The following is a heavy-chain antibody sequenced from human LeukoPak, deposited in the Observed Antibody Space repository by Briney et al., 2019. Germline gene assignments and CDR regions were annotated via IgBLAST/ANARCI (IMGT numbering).Heavy chain of an antibody. J-gene: IGHJ4*02. CDR3: ARDGYSSSTSFDY. Sequence: SETLSLTCAVYGGSFSSYYWSWIRQPAGKGLEWIGRIYTSGSTNYNPSLKSRVTMSVDTSKNQFSLKLSSVTAADTAVYYCARDGYSSSTSFDYWGQGTLVTVSS. CDR1: GGSFSSYY. D-gene: IGHD6-6*01. V-gene: IGHV4-59*10. CDR2: IYTSGST.